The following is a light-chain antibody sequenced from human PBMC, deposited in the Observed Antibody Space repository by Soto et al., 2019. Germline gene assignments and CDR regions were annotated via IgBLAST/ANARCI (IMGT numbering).Light chain of an antibody. CDR3: QQYNNWPMYT. J-gene: IGKJ2*01. CDR1: QSVSSN. CDR2: GAS. Sequence: EIVMTQSPATLSVSPGERVTLSCRASQSVSSNLAWHQQKPGQAPRLVMYGASTRATGVPARFSGSGSGTEFTLTISSLQSEDFAVYYCQQYNNWPMYTFGQGTKLEIK. V-gene: IGKV3-15*01.